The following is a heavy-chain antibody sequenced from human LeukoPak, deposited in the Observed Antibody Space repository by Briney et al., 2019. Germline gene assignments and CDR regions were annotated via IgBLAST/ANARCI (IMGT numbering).Heavy chain of an antibody. J-gene: IGHJ4*02. CDR3: ARDSRNMGRGVTFDY. V-gene: IGHV1-3*01. Sequence: ASVKVSCKASGYTFTRYAMHWVRQAPGQRLEWMGWINAGNGNTKYSQKFQDRVTITRDTSANTAYMELSSLRSEDTAVYYCARDSRNMGRGVTFDYWGQGTLVTVSS. CDR1: GYTFTRYA. D-gene: IGHD3-10*01. CDR2: INAGNGNT.